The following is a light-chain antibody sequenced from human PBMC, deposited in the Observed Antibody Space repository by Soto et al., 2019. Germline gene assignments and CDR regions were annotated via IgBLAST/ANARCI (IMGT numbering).Light chain of an antibody. Sequence: QSVLTQPPSVSGTPGQRVTISCSGSSSNVAINPVNWYQHLPGAAPRLLIYETDRRSSGVPDRFSASKSGTSASLAISGLTSVDEADYYCEAWDETLDGLYVFGTGTKVTVL. CDR2: ETD. V-gene: IGLV1-44*01. CDR3: EAWDETLDGLYV. J-gene: IGLJ1*01. CDR1: SSNVAINP.